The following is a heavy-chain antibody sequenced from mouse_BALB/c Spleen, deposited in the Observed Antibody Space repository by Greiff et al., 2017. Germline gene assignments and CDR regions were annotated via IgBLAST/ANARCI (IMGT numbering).Heavy chain of an antibody. D-gene: IGHD1-1*01. CDR1: GYTFTDYA. CDR2: ISTYYGDA. J-gene: IGHJ4*01. V-gene: IGHV1S137*01. CDR3: ASSLITTVVAREGYYAMDY. Sequence: VKLMESGAELVRPGVSVKISCKGSGYTFTDYAMHWVKQSHAKSLEWIGVISTYYGDASYNQKFKGKATMTVDKSSSTAYMELARLTSEDSAIYYCASSLITTVVAREGYYAMDYWGQGTSVTVSS.